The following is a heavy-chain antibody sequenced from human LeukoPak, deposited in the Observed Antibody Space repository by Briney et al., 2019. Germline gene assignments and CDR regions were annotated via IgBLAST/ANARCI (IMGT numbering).Heavy chain of an antibody. J-gene: IGHJ4*02. CDR3: ARNDKGNSYGYSIDY. Sequence: SGRSLRLPCAASGFTFSSHGMHWVRQAPGKGLEWVAVIWYDGSNKYYADSVKGRFTISRDNSKNTLYLQMNSPRAEDTAVYYCARNDKGNSYGYSIDYWGQGTLVTVSS. CDR1: GFTFSSHG. V-gene: IGHV3-33*01. D-gene: IGHD5-18*01. CDR2: IWYDGSNK.